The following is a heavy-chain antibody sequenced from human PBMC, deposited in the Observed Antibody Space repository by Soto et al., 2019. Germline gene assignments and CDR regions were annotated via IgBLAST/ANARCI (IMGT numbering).Heavy chain of an antibody. CDR1: GGSISSGGYY. V-gene: IGHV4-39*07. CDR3: ARDKITRLFDY. D-gene: IGHD3-10*01. CDR2: IYYSGST. J-gene: IGHJ4*02. Sequence: SETLSLTCTVSGGSISSGGYYWSWIRQPPGKGLEWIGEIYYSGSTNYNPSLKSRVTISVDTSKNQFSLKLTSVTAADTAVYYCARDKITRLFDYWGQGTLVTVSS.